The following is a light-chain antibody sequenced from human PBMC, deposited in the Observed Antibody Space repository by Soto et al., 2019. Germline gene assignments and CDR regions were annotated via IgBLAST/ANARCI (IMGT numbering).Light chain of an antibody. CDR1: SSDVGGYNH. V-gene: IGLV2-14*01. CDR3: SSYTSSSIL. J-gene: IGLJ1*01. CDR2: DVS. Sequence: QSALTQPASVSGSPGQSITISCTGTSSDVGGYNHVSWYQQYPGKAPKVMIYDVSNRPSGVSNRFSGSKSGNTASLTISGLQAEDEADYYCSSYTSSSILFGTRTKVTVL.